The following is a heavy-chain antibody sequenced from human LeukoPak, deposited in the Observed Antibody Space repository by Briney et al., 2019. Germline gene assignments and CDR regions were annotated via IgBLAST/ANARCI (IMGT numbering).Heavy chain of an antibody. Sequence: ASVKVSCKASGYTFTGYYMHWVRQAPGQGLEWMGWINPNSGGTNYAQQFQGRVTMTRDTSISTAYMELSRLRSDDTAVYYCARDRNYYDILTGYYSAQKTFDYWGQGTLVTVSS. CDR3: ARDRNYYDILTGYYSAQKTFDY. CDR1: GYTFTGYY. D-gene: IGHD3-9*01. CDR2: INPNSGGT. V-gene: IGHV1-2*02. J-gene: IGHJ4*02.